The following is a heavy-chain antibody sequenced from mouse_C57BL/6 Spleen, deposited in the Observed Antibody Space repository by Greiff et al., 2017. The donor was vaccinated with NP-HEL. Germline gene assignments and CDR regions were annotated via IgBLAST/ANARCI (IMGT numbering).Heavy chain of an antibody. J-gene: IGHJ2*01. V-gene: IGHV5-9-1*02. CDR2: ISSGGDYI. CDR3: TRDRDYGFYYFDY. D-gene: IGHD1-1*01. CDR1: GFTFSSYA. Sequence: EVQGVESGEGLVKPGGSLKLSCAASGFTFSSYAMSWVRQTPEKRLEWVAYISSGGDYIYYADTVKGRFTISRDNARNTLYLQMSSLKSEDTAMYYCTRDRDYGFYYFDYWGQGTTLTVSS.